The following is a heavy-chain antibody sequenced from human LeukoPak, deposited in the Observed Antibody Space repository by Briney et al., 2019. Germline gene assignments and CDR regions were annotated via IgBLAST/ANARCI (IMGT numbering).Heavy chain of an antibody. V-gene: IGHV3-21*01. CDR1: GFTFSSYS. CDR2: ISSSSSYI. Sequence: KPGGSLRLSCAASGFTFSSYSMNWVRQAPGKGLEWVSSISSSSSYIYYADSVKGRFTISRDNAKNSLYLQMNSLRAEDTAVYYCARDPSSWYYYYMDVWGKGTTVTVSS. CDR3: ARDPSSWYYYYMDV. J-gene: IGHJ6*03. D-gene: IGHD6-13*01.